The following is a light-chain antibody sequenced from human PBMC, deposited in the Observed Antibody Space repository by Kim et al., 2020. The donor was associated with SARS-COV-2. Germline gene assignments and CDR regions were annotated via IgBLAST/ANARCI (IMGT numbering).Light chain of an antibody. CDR1: ASDVGSHNF. Sequence: QSALTQPASVSGSLGQSITISCTGTASDVGSHNFVSWYQQHPGKAPKLLLFEVSKRPSGASDRFSGSKSGNTASLTISGLQAEDECLYYCCSYVGTTTWVFGGGTKVTVL. CDR3: CSYVGTTTWV. J-gene: IGLJ3*02. CDR2: EVS. V-gene: IGLV2-23*02.